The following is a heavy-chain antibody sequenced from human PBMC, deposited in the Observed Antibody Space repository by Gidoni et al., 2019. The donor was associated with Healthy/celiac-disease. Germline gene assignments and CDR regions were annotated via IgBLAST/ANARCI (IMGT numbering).Heavy chain of an antibody. CDR3: AREKHVLRFLEWLPEGYYYGMDV. V-gene: IGHV3-30-3*01. Sequence: QVQLVESGGGVVQPGRSLRLSCAASGFTFSSYAMPWVRQAPGKGLEWVAVISYDGSNKYYADSVKGRFTISRDNSKNTLYLQMNSLRAEDTAVYYCAREKHVLRFLEWLPEGYYYGMDVWGQGTTVTVSS. CDR1: GFTFSSYA. D-gene: IGHD3-3*01. CDR2: ISYDGSNK. J-gene: IGHJ6*02.